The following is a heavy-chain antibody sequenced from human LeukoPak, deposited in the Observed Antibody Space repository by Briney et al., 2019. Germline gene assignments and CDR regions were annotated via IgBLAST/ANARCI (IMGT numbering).Heavy chain of an antibody. CDR2: INPNSGGT. CDR1: GYTFTGYY. J-gene: IGHJ6*02. V-gene: IGHV1-2*02. CDR3: ARVLIESSGSYYYYGMDV. D-gene: IGHD6-19*01. Sequence: ASVKVSCKASGYTFTGYYMHWVRQAPGQGLEWMGWINPNSGGTNYAQKFQGRVTMTRDTSTSTAYMELRSLRSDDTAVYYCARVLIESSGSYYYYGMDVWGQGTTVTVSS.